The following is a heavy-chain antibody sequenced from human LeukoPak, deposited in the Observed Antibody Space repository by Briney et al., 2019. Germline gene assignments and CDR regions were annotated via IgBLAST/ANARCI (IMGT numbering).Heavy chain of an antibody. J-gene: IGHJ4*02. CDR1: GYTFTGYY. V-gene: IGHV1-2*02. CDR2: INPNSGGT. Sequence: ASVKVSCKASGYTFTGYYMHGVRQAPGQGLEWMGWINPNSGGTNYAQKFQGRVTMTRDTSISTAYMELSGLRSDDTAVYYCARVVGGNYYGSETDDYWGQGTLVTVSS. D-gene: IGHD3-10*01. CDR3: ARVVGGNYYGSETDDY.